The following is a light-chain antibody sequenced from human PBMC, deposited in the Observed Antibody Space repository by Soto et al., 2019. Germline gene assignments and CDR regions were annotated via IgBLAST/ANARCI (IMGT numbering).Light chain of an antibody. CDR3: QHRYHWPNT. V-gene: IGKV3-11*01. CDR2: DAY. J-gene: IGKJ4*01. Sequence: IVLTQPPATLSVSPGETATLSCRASENINTYLAWYQQKPGQAPKLLIYDAYHGATGMAGRCSASGTGTDFSLPSSSLGPDDFTVHYCQHRYHWPNTFGGGAQVDMK. CDR1: ENINTY.